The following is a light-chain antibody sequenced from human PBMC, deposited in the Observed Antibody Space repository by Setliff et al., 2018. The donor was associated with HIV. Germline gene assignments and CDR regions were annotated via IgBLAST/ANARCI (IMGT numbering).Light chain of an antibody. Sequence: ETVLAQSPGTLSLSPGERATLSCRASQSVRNNYLAWYQQKPGQAPRLLISGASSRATGIPDRFSGSGSGTDFTLTISRLEPEDFAVYYCKQYGSSPPLTFGGGTKVDIK. V-gene: IGKV3-20*01. J-gene: IGKJ4*01. CDR3: KQYGSSPPLT. CDR2: GAS. CDR1: QSVRNNY.